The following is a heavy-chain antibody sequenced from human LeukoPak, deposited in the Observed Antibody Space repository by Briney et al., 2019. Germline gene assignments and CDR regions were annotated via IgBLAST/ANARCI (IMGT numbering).Heavy chain of an antibody. Sequence: PSETLSLTCAVYGGSFSGYYWSWIRQPPGKGLEWIGEINHSGSTNYNPSLKSRVTISVDTSKKQFSLKLSSVTAADTAVYYCARQEKWIQLWSPTTYYFDYWGQGTLVTVSS. CDR1: GGSFSGYY. CDR2: INHSGST. CDR3: ARQEKWIQLWSPTTYYFDY. V-gene: IGHV4-34*01. J-gene: IGHJ4*02. D-gene: IGHD5-18*01.